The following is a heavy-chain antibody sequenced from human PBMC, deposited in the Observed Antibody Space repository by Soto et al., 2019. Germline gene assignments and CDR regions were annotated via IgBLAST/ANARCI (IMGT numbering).Heavy chain of an antibody. CDR2: ISSSSSYT. V-gene: IGHV3-11*05. Sequence: QVQLVESGGGLVKPGGSLRLSCAASGFTFSDYYMSWIRQAPGKGLEWVSYISSSSSYTNYADSVKGRFTISRDNAKNSLXLQMNSLRAEDTAVYYCARRIAVAGYYFDYWGQGTLVTVSS. CDR1: GFTFSDYY. J-gene: IGHJ4*02. D-gene: IGHD6-19*01. CDR3: ARRIAVAGYYFDY.